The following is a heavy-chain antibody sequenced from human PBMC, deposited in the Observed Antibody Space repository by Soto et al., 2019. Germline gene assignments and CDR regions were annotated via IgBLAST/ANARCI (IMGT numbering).Heavy chain of an antibody. D-gene: IGHD2-15*01. Sequence: SETLSLTCAVYGGSFSGYYWSWIRRPPGKGLEWIGEINHSGSTNYNPSLKSRVTISVDTSKNQFSLKLSSVTAADTAVYYCAVKGVVVVRLYYFDYWGQGALVTVSS. V-gene: IGHV4-34*01. J-gene: IGHJ4*02. CDR1: GGSFSGYY. CDR3: AVKGVVVVRLYYFDY. CDR2: INHSGST.